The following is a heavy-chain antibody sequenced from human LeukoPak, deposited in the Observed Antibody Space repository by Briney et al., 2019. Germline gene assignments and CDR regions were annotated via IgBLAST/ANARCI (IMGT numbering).Heavy chain of an antibody. CDR3: ARWDIRGTAHQLDF. Sequence: GGSLRLSCAASGFPLSSHWMSWVRQAPGKGLEWVANINQDGSAKYYVGSVRGRFSISRDNAKNSMSLQMNSLRAEDAAVYYCARWDIRGTAHQLDFWGQGTLVTVSS. CDR1: GFPLSSHW. CDR2: INQDGSAK. V-gene: IGHV3-7*01. J-gene: IGHJ4*02. D-gene: IGHD1-7*01.